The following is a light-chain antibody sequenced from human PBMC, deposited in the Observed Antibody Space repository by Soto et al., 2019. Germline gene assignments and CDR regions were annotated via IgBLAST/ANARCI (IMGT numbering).Light chain of an antibody. CDR1: QSVSNY. V-gene: IGKV3-11*01. CDR3: QQRSNWPPST. J-gene: IGKJ5*01. CDR2: ETS. Sequence: EIVLTQSPATLSLSPGERATLSCRASQSVSNYLAWYQQKHGQAPRLLIYETSNRATGIPARFSGSWSDTDFTLPISSLEPEYSAVYYCQQRSNWPPSTFGRGTRLEIK.